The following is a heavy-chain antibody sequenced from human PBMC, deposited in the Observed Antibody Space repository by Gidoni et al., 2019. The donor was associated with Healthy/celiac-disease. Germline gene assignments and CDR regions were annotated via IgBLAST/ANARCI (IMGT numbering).Heavy chain of an antibody. CDR2: IYYSGST. D-gene: IGHD2-2*01. V-gene: IGHV4-59*01. CDR3: ARLGGYCSSTSCYGAFDY. Sequence: QVQLQESGPGLVKPSETLSLTCTVSGGSISSYYWSWIRQPPGKGLEWIGYIYYSGSTNYNPSLKSRVTISVDTSKNQFSLKLSSVTAADTAVYYCARLGGYCSSTSCYGAFDYWGQGTLVTVSS. CDR1: GGSISSYY. J-gene: IGHJ4*02.